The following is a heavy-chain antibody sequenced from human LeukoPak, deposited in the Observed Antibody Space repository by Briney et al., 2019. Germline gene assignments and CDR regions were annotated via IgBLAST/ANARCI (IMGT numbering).Heavy chain of an antibody. J-gene: IGHJ4*02. CDR2: ISGSGGST. CDR3: AKGVPAMVHFFDY. D-gene: IGHD5-18*01. CDR1: GFTFSSYV. V-gene: IGHV3-23*01. Sequence: GGSLRLSCAASGFTFSSYVMSWVRQPPAKEVEWVSAISGSGGSTYYAHSVKGRFTISRDNSKNTLYLQMNGLRAEDTAVYYCAKGVPAMVHFFDYWGQGTLVTVSS.